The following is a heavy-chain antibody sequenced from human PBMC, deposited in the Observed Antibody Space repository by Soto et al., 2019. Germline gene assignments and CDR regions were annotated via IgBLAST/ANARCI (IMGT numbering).Heavy chain of an antibody. CDR2: IYYSGST. J-gene: IGHJ4*02. Sequence: QLQLQESGPGLVKPSETLSLTCTVSGGSISSSSYYWGWIRQPPGKGLEWIGSIYYSGSTYYNPSLKSRVTISVDTSKNQFSLKLSSVTAADTAVYYCARQFSSGWYTFSPNFDYWGQGTLVTVSS. CDR1: GGSISSSSYY. CDR3: ARQFSSGWYTFSPNFDY. V-gene: IGHV4-39*01. D-gene: IGHD6-19*01.